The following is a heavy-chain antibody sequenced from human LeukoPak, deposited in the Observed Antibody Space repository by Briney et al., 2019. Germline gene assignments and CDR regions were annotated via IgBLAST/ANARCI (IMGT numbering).Heavy chain of an antibody. J-gene: IGHJ4*02. CDR1: GGSFSGYY. CDR2: INHSGST. CDR3: ARVSAGDLAIRDY. Sequence: SETLSLTCAVYGGSFSGYYWSWIRQPPGKGLEWIGEINHSGSTNYNPSLKSRVTISVDTSKNQFSLKLSSVTAADTAVYYCARVSAGDLAIRDYWGQGTLVTVSS. D-gene: IGHD7-27*01. V-gene: IGHV4-34*01.